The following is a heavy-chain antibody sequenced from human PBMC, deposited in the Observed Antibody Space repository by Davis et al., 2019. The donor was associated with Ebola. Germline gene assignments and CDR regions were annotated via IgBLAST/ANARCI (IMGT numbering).Heavy chain of an antibody. Sequence: GESLKISCAASGFTFSDYYMSWIRQAPGQGLELVSYISSSGSTIYYPDSVKGRFTISRDNAKNSLYLQMNRLRAEDTAVYYCARAVLWFREFNGMDVWGQGTTVTVSS. CDR2: ISSSGSTI. CDR3: ARAVLWFREFNGMDV. CDR1: GFTFSDYY. D-gene: IGHD3-10*01. V-gene: IGHV3-11*01. J-gene: IGHJ6*02.